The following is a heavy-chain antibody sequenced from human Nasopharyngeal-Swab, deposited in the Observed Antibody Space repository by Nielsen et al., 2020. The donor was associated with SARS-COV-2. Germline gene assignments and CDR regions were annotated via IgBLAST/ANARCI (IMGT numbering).Heavy chain of an antibody. CDR3: AVRYSGSYSGIYCFDY. V-gene: IGHV3-21*01. D-gene: IGHD1-26*01. CDR2: ISSSSSYI. Sequence: GESLKISCAASGFTFSSYSMNWVRQAPGKGLEWVSSISSSSSYIYYADSVKGRFTISRDNAKNSLYLQMNSLRAEDTAVYYCAVRYSGSYSGIYCFDYWGQGTLVTVSS. J-gene: IGHJ4*02. CDR1: GFTFSSYS.